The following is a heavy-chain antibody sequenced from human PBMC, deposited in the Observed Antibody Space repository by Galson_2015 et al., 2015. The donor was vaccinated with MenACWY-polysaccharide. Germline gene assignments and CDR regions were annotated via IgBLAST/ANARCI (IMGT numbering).Heavy chain of an antibody. Sequence: SVKVSCKASGDSLSSYSIGWVRQAPGQGLEWMGRIIPFATMENYAQKFQGRVTISADTSINTVYMQLTSLTSDDTAVYFCARVDCSGGHCYFGYWGQGTLVTVSS. CDR1: GDSLSSYS. D-gene: IGHD2-15*01. CDR3: ARVDCSGGHCYFGY. CDR2: IIPFATME. J-gene: IGHJ4*02. V-gene: IGHV1-69*02.